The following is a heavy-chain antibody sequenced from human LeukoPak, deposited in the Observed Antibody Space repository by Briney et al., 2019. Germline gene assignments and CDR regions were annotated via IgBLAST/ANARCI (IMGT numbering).Heavy chain of an antibody. CDR2: IYYNGNT. J-gene: IGHJ4*02. Sequence: AETLSQTCTVSGDSISTYYWSWIRQPPGKGLEWIGYIYYNGNTDYNPSLKSRVTISVDTSKNQFSLKLSSVTAADTAVYYCVRDHSAYVWGPGNLVTVSS. CDR1: GDSISTYY. V-gene: IGHV4-59*01. D-gene: IGHD5-12*01. CDR3: VRDHSAYV.